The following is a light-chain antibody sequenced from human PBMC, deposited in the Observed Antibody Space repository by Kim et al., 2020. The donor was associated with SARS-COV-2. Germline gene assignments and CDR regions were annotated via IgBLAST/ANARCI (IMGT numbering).Light chain of an antibody. J-gene: IGKJ1*01. CDR3: QRFNSYWGT. Sequence: ASVGARVTITCRASQSISSGLAWYQQKPGKAPKLLMYAVSSFQSGAPSRFSGSRSGTEFGLTISSLRPDGLATYCGQRFNSYWGTFGQGAKGGIK. CDR1: QSISSG. CDR2: AVS. V-gene: IGKV1-5*01.